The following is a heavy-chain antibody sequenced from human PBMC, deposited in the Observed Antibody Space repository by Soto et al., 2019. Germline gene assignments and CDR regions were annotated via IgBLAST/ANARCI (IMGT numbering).Heavy chain of an antibody. CDR2: IRNKDNNYAT. CDR3: TSRRDWTAVDPFGY. CDR1: GFTFSESA. D-gene: IGHD5-18*01. V-gene: IGHV3-73*01. J-gene: IGHJ4*02. Sequence: GGSLRLSCAASGFTFSESAMHWVRQASGKGLEWVGRIRNKDNNYATAYTASVKGRFTISRDDSKNTVYLQMNSLKIDDTAVYYCTSRRDWTAVDPFGYWGLGTLVTVSS.